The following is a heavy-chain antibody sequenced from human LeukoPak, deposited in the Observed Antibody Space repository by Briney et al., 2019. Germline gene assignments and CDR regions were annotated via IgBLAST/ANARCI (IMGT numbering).Heavy chain of an antibody. Sequence: GASVKVSCKASGYTFTSYYMHWVRQAPGQGLEWMGIINPSGGSTSYAQKFQGRVTMTEDTSTDTAYMELSSLRSGDTAVYYCATESYSGSYLYAFDIWGQGTMVTVSS. CDR1: GYTFTSYY. CDR2: INPSGGST. V-gene: IGHV1-46*01. J-gene: IGHJ3*02. D-gene: IGHD1-26*01. CDR3: ATESYSGSYLYAFDI.